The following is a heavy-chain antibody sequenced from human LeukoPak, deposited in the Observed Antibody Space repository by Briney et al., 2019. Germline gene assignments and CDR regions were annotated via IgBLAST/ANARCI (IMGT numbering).Heavy chain of an antibody. Sequence: PSETLSLTCAVYGGSLSSYYWGWIRQPPGKGLEWIGSIYYSGSTYYNPSLKSRVTISVDTSKNQFSLKLSSVTAADTAVYYCARLKVGYIARTLKRARGAFDIWGQGTMVTVSS. CDR3: ARLKVGYIARTLKRARGAFDI. V-gene: IGHV4-39*01. CDR1: GGSLSSYY. J-gene: IGHJ3*02. D-gene: IGHD5-24*01. CDR2: IYYSGST.